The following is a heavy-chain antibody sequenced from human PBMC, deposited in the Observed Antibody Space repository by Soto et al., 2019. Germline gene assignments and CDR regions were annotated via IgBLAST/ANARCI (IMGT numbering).Heavy chain of an antibody. CDR1: GFMFSSHD. CDR2: SGRAGIT. D-gene: IGHD3-10*01. CDR3: ARRYDSGSYLDN. J-gene: IGHJ4*02. Sequence: EVQLLESGGGLVQPGGSLRLSCAASGFMFSSHDINWVRQAPGKGLEWVSGSGRAGITTYADSVKGRFTISRDNSENTVYLKMNTLRVEDTAMYYCARRYDSGSYLDNWGQGTLVTVSS. V-gene: IGHV3-23*01.